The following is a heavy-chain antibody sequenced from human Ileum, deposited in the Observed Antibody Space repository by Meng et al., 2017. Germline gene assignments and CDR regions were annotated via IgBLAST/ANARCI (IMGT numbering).Heavy chain of an antibody. D-gene: IGHD1-1*01. J-gene: IGHJ4*02. CDR1: GYNFTTYG. CDR2: MNTDKGNT. V-gene: IGHV1-18*01. CDR3: AREGAYNGGDY. Sequence: QVQLVQSGAVVKKPGASVKVAFNASGYNFTTYGISCVRQATGQGLEWMGWMNTDKGNTNYAQKFQGRVTMTRDTSTSTAYMELRSISSDDTAVYYCAREGAYNGGDYWGQGTLVTVSS.